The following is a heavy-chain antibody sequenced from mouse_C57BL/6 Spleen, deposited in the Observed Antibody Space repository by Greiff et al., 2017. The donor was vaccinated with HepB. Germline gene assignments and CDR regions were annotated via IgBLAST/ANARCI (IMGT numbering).Heavy chain of an antibody. CDR3: ATTVVAEYFDY. V-gene: IGHV1-26*01. J-gene: IGHJ2*01. D-gene: IGHD1-1*01. CDR1: GYTFTDYY. Sequence: VQLQQSGPELVKPGASVKISCKASGYTFTDYYVNWVKQSHGKSLEWIGDINPNNGGTSYNQKFKGKATLTVDKSSSTAYMELRSLTSEDSAVYYCATTVVAEYFDYWGQGTTLTVSS. CDR2: INPNNGGT.